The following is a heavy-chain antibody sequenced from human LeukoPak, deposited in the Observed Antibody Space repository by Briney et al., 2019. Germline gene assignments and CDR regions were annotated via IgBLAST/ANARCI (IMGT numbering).Heavy chain of an antibody. D-gene: IGHD3-10*01. CDR2: ISAYNGNT. V-gene: IGHV1-18*01. CDR3: ARYTYYYGSGSYPRPDFDY. CDR1: GYTLTELS. Sequence: ASVKVSCKVSGYTLTELSMHWVRQAPGQGLEWMGWISAYNGNTNYAQKLQGRVTMTTDTSTSTAYMELRSLRSDDTAVYYCARYTYYYGSGSYPRPDFDYWGQGTLVTVSS. J-gene: IGHJ4*02.